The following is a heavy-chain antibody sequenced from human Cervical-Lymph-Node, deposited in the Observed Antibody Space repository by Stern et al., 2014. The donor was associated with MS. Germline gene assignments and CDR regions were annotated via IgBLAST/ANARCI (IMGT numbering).Heavy chain of an antibody. CDR2: MNPNNANT. CDR3: VRGGFSYGYGLDA. CDR1: GYTFISYD. D-gene: IGHD5-18*01. V-gene: IGHV1-8*01. J-gene: IGHJ6*02. Sequence: QVQLVQSGSQVRTPGASVKVSCQASGYTFISYDIFWVRQATGQGLEWMGWMNPNNANTGHAQKFQGRVSMTRNISISTAYMELSSLRSDDTAVYYCVRGGFSYGYGLDAWGQGTAVIVSS.